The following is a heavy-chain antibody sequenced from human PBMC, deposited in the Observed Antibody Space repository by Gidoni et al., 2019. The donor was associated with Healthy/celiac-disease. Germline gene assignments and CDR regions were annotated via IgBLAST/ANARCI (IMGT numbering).Heavy chain of an antibody. CDR2: IYYSGST. Sequence: QVQLQESGPGLVKPSETLSLTCTVSGGSISSYYWSWTRQPPGKGLEWIGYIYYSGSTNYNPSLTSRVTISVDTSKNQFSLKLSSVTAADTAVYYCARGIVVVPQYYFDYWGQGTLVTVSS. J-gene: IGHJ4*02. D-gene: IGHD2-2*01. V-gene: IGHV4-59*01. CDR1: GGSISSYY. CDR3: ARGIVVVPQYYFDY.